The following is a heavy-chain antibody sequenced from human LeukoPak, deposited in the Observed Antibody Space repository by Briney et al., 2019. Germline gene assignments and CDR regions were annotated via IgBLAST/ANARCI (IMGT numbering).Heavy chain of an antibody. CDR2: IYYSGST. V-gene: IGHV4-38-2*02. D-gene: IGHD2-2*01. CDR3: ARQYQPLLYGIFDY. J-gene: IGHJ4*02. CDR1: GYSISSGYY. Sequence: PSETLSLTCTVSGYSISSGYYWGWIRQPPGKGLEWIGSIYYSGSTYYNPSLKSRVTISVDTSKNQFSLKLSSVTAADTAVYYCARQYQPLLYGIFDYWGQGTLVTVSS.